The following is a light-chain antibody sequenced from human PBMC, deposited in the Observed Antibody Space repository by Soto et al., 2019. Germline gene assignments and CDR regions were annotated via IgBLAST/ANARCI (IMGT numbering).Light chain of an antibody. CDR3: QQYGSSPVT. J-gene: IGKJ2*01. V-gene: IGKV3-20*01. CDR2: GAS. Sequence: EIVLTQSPGTLSLSPGERATLSCRASQSVSSSYLAWYQQKPGQAPRLLIYGASSRATGIPDRFSGSGSGTDFTLTISRLEPEDVAVYDCQQYGSSPVTFGQGTKLEIK. CDR1: QSVSSSY.